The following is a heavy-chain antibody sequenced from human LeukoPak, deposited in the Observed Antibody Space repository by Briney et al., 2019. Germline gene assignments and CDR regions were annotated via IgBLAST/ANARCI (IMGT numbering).Heavy chain of an antibody. V-gene: IGHV1-46*01. D-gene: IGHD5-18*01. CDR3: ASPFGYSHEGYYYYGMDV. Sequence: ASVKVSCKASGYTFTSYYMHWVRQAPGQGLEWMGIINPSGGSTSYEQKFQGRVTMTRDTSTSTVYMELRSLRSEDTAVYYCASPFGYSHEGYYYYGMDVWGQGTTVTVSS. J-gene: IGHJ6*02. CDR2: INPSGGST. CDR1: GYTFTSYY.